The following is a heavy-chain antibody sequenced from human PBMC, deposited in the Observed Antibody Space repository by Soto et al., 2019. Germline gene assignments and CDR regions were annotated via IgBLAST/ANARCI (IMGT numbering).Heavy chain of an antibody. V-gene: IGHV1-18*01. J-gene: IGHJ5*02. Sequence: GSSVKVSCKASGYTFTSYGSSWVRQAPGQGLEWMGWISAYNGNTNYAQKLQGRVTMTTDTSTSTAYMELRSLRSDDTAVYYCARDVQSLWSGYSNWFDPWGQGTLVTVSS. CDR1: GYTFTSYG. CDR2: ISAYNGNT. CDR3: ARDVQSLWSGYSNWFDP. D-gene: IGHD3-3*01.